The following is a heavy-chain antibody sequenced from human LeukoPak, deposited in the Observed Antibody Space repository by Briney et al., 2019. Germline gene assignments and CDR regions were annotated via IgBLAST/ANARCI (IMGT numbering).Heavy chain of an antibody. Sequence: GRSLRLSCAASGFTFDDYAMHWVRQAPGKGLEWVSGISWNSGSIGYADSVKGRFTISRDNAKNSLYLQMNSLRAEDMALYYCAKDNYYNGSGAFDIWGQGTMVTVSS. CDR2: ISWNSGSI. CDR3: AKDNYYNGSGAFDI. D-gene: IGHD3-10*01. J-gene: IGHJ3*02. V-gene: IGHV3-9*03. CDR1: GFTFDDYA.